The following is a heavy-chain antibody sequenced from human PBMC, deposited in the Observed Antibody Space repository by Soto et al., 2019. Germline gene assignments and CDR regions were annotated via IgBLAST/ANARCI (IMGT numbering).Heavy chain of an antibody. D-gene: IGHD3-3*01. CDR1: GFTFSSYG. Sequence: QVQLVESGGGVVQPGRSLRLSCAASGFTFSSYGMHWVRQAPGKGLEWVAVISYDGSNKYYADSVKGRFTISRDNSKNTLYLQMNSLRAEDTAVYYCAKDHYDFWSGYYRGYFDYWGKGTLVTVSS. CDR3: AKDHYDFWSGYYRGYFDY. V-gene: IGHV3-30*18. CDR2: ISYDGSNK. J-gene: IGHJ4*02.